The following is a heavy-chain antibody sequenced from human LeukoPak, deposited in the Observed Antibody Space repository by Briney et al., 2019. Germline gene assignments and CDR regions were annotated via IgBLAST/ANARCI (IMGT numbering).Heavy chain of an antibody. CDR2: ISGSGRTI. D-gene: IGHD2-15*01. J-gene: IGHJ6*03. CDR1: GFTFSDYY. CDR3: ARAVGCSGGSCYYYYYYYMDV. Sequence: PGGSLRLSCAASGFTFSDYYMSWIRQAPGKGLEWVSYISGSGRTIYYADSVKGRFTISRDNAKNSLYLQMNSLRAEDTAVYYCARAVGCSGGSCYYYYYYYMDVWGKGTTVTISS. V-gene: IGHV3-11*04.